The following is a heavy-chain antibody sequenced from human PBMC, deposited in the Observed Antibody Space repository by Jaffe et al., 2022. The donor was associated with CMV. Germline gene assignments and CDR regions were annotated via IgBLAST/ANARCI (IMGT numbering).Heavy chain of an antibody. Sequence: QVQLQQWGAGLLKPSETLSLTCAVYGGSFSGYYWSWIRQPPGKGLEWIGEINHSGSTNYNPSLKSRVTISVDTSKNQFSLKLSSVTAADTAVYYCAREEVRGVIINPYYYYGMDVWGQGTTVTVSS. CDR3: AREEVRGVIINPYYYYGMDV. J-gene: IGHJ6*02. D-gene: IGHD3-10*01. CDR1: GGSFSGYY. V-gene: IGHV4-34*01. CDR2: INHSGST.